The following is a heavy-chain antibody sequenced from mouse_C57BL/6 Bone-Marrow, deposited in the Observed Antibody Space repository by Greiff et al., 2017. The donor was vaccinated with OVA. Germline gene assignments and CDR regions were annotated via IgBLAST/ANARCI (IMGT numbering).Heavy chain of an antibody. Sequence: VNVVESGAELVRPGASVKLSCKASGYTFTDYYISWVKQRPGQGLEWIARIYPGSGNIYYNEKFKGKATLTADKSSSTAYMQLSSLTSDDSAVYFCARSERLRDYFDYWGQGTTLTVSS. CDR3: ARSERLRDYFDY. CDR2: IYPGSGNI. CDR1: GYTFTDYY. D-gene: IGHD2-2*01. V-gene: IGHV1-76*01. J-gene: IGHJ2*01.